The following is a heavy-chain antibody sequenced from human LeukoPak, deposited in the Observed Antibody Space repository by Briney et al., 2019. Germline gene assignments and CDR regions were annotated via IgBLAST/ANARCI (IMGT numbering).Heavy chain of an antibody. D-gene: IGHD2-15*01. J-gene: IGHJ4*02. CDR3: ARYYSGGSCVDY. CDR1: GFTFTGYY. V-gene: IGHV1-2*02. CDR2: INPNSGGT. Sequence: ASVKVSCKASGFTFTGYYMHWVRQAPGQGLKWMGWINPNSGGTNYAQKFQGRVTMTRDTSISTAYMELSRLRSDDTAEYYCARYYSGGSCVDYWGQGTLVTVSS.